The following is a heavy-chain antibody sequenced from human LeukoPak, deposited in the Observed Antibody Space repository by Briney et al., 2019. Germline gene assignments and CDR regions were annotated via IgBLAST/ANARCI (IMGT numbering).Heavy chain of an antibody. Sequence: GGSLRLSCAASGFTLNSYAMSWVRQAPGKGLEWVSLISGSGGSTYYADSVKGRFTISRDNSKNTLYLQMNSLRAEDTAVYFCGSGYYYYGMDVWGQGTTVTVSS. V-gene: IGHV3-23*01. J-gene: IGHJ6*02. D-gene: IGHD6-19*01. CDR1: GFTLNSYA. CDR2: ISGSGGST. CDR3: GSGYYYYGMDV.